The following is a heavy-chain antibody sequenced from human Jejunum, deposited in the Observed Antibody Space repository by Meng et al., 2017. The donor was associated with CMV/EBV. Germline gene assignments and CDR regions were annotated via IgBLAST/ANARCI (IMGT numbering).Heavy chain of an antibody. Sequence: GFLKISCSASQFTFTNYWMSWVRKAPGKGLEWVSYISPTGGTMYYADSVKGRFTISRDNAKNSLYLQMNSLRAEDTAVYYCASYVYWGQGTLVTVSS. D-gene: IGHD3-16*01. CDR2: ISPTGGTM. CDR3: ASYVY. J-gene: IGHJ4*02. CDR1: QFTFTNYW. V-gene: IGHV3-11*01.